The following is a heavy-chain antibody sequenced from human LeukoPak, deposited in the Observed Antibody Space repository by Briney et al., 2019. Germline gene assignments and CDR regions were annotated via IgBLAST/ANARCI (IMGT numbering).Heavy chain of an antibody. CDR1: GGTFSSYA. CDR3: ARDRNYDFWSGYPYGMDV. D-gene: IGHD3-3*01. CDR2: INPNSGGT. Sequence: ASVKVSCKASGGTFSSYAISWVRQAPGQGLEWMGWINPNSGGTNYAQKFQGRVTMTRDTSISTAYMELSRLRSDDTAVYYCARDRNYDFWSGYPYGMDVWGQGTTVTVSS. V-gene: IGHV1-2*02. J-gene: IGHJ6*02.